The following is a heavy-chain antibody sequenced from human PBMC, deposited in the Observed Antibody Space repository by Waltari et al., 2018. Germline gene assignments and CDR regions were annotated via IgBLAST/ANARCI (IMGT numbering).Heavy chain of an antibody. CDR1: GFTFSPYV. CDR3: ARGSGVDS. Sequence: EVHLLESGGRLVQPGGSLRLSCAASGFTFSPYVMNWVRQAPGKGLEWVSSISDRGGIINYGDPVKGRFTISRDNSENTLYLQMNSLRAEDTAVYYCARGSGVDSWGQGTLVTISS. V-gene: IGHV3-23*01. D-gene: IGHD7-27*01. CDR2: ISDRGGII. J-gene: IGHJ4*02.